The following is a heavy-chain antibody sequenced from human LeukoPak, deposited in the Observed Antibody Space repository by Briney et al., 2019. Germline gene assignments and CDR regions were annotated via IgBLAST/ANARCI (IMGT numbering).Heavy chain of an antibody. CDR2: INPNNGGT. D-gene: IGHD3-10*01. Sequence: ASVKVSCKASGYTFTGYYMHWVRQAPGQGLEWMGWINPNNGGTNYAQKFQGRVTMTRDTSISTAYMELNRLTFDDTAVYYCARDMMVRGVGTYDYWGQGTLATVSS. V-gene: IGHV1-2*02. CDR3: ARDMMVRGVGTYDY. J-gene: IGHJ4*02. CDR1: GYTFTGYY.